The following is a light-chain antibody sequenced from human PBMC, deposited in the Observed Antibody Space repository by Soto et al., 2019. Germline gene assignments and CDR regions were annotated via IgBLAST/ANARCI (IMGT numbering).Light chain of an antibody. CDR3: QSYDSSLSGREV. V-gene: IGLV1-40*01. J-gene: IGLJ3*02. Sequence: QSVLTQPPSVSGAPGQRVTISCTGSSSNIGGGYDVHWYQQIPGTAPKLLIYGNRNRPSGVPDRFSGSKSGTSASLAITGLQTEDEADYYCQSYDSSLSGREVFGGGTKVTVL. CDR2: GNR. CDR1: SSNIGGGYD.